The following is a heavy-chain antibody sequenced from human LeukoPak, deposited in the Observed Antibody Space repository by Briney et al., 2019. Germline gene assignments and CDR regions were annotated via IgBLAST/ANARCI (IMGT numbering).Heavy chain of an antibody. V-gene: IGHV4-61*02. CDR3: AREETYYGSGSYNFDY. CDR2: IYTSGST. J-gene: IGHJ4*02. D-gene: IGHD3-10*01. Sequence: SETLSLTCTVSGGSISSGSYYWSWIRQPAGTGLEWIGRIYTSGSTNYNPSLKSRVTISVDTSKNQFSLKLSSVTAADTAVYYCAREETYYGSGSYNFDYWGQGTLVTVSS. CDR1: GGSISSGSYY.